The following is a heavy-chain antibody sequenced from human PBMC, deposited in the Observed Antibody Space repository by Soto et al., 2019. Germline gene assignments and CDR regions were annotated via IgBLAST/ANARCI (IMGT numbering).Heavy chain of an antibody. Sequence: SETLSLTCTVSGGSISNYYWTWIRQPPGKGLEWIGSIYYSGSTYYNPSLKSRVTISVDTSKNQFSLKLSSVTAADTAVYYCARRGSGSYSDYWGQGTLVTVSS. J-gene: IGHJ4*02. CDR3: ARRGSGSYSDY. V-gene: IGHV4-39*01. CDR2: IYYSGST. CDR1: GGSISNYY. D-gene: IGHD1-26*01.